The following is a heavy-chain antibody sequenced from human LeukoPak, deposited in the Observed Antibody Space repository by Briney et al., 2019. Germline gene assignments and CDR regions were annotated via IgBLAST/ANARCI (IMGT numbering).Heavy chain of an antibody. J-gene: IGHJ5*02. Sequence: SETLSLTCAVSGGSISSGGYSWTWMRQPPGKGLEWIGYIYHTGSTYCNPSLKSRVTISVDRSKNQFSLKLSSVTAADTAVYYCARGNYGSGSYNWFDPWGQGTLVTVSS. CDR2: IYHTGST. D-gene: IGHD3-10*01. CDR1: GGSISSGGYS. V-gene: IGHV4-30-2*01. CDR3: ARGNYGSGSYNWFDP.